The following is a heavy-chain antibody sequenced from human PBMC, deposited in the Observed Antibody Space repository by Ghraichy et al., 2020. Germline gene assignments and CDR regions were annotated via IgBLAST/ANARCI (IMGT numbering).Heavy chain of an antibody. CDR1: GGSISSSSYY. CDR2: IYYSGST. D-gene: IGHD5-18*01. Sequence: ESLNISCTVSGGSISSSSYYWGWIRQPPGKGLEWIGSIYYSGSTYYNPSLKSRVTISVDTSKNQFSLKLSSVTAADTAVYYCARREGGIQLWFRKDNWFDPWGQGTLVTVSS. CDR3: ARREGGIQLWFRKDNWFDP. J-gene: IGHJ5*02. V-gene: IGHV4-39*01.